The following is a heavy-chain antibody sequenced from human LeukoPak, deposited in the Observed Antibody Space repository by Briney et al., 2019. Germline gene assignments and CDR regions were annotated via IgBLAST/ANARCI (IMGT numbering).Heavy chain of an antibody. CDR1: VCTFSSYA. CDR2: IIPILGIA. Sequence: ASVKVSFKASVCTFSSYAISWVRQAPGQGLEWMGRIIPILGIANYAQKVQGRGTINADKSTSTDYMELSSLRSEDTAVYYCASRVSGELYGFDPWGQGTLVTVSS. V-gene: IGHV1-69*04. J-gene: IGHJ5*02. D-gene: IGHD3-10*01. CDR3: ASRVSGELYGFDP.